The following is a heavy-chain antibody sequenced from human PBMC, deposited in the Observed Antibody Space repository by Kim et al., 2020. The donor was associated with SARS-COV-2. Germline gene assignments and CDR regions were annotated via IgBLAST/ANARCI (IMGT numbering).Heavy chain of an antibody. Sequence: GGSLRLSCAASGFTFSSYEMNWVRQAPGKGLEWVSYISSSGSTIYYADSVKGRFTISRDNAKNSLYLQMNSLRAEDTAVYYCARRDYYDSSGYGWGDGMDVWGQGTTVTVSS. CDR1: GFTFSSYE. J-gene: IGHJ6*02. D-gene: IGHD3-22*01. CDR3: ARRDYYDSSGYGWGDGMDV. V-gene: IGHV3-48*03. CDR2: ISSSGSTI.